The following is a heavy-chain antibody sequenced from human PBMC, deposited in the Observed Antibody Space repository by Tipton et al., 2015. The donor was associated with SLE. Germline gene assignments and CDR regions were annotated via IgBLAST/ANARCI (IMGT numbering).Heavy chain of an antibody. CDR2: IYHSGST. V-gene: IGHV4-30-2*01. CDR1: GGSISSGGYS. Sequence: TLSLTCAVSGGSISSGGYSWSWIRQPPGKGLEWIGYIYHSGSTYYNPSLKSRVTISVDRSKNQFSLKLSSVTAADTAVYYCARGDELEWLPNDAFDIWGQGTMVTVSS. J-gene: IGHJ3*02. D-gene: IGHD3-3*01. CDR3: ARGDELEWLPNDAFDI.